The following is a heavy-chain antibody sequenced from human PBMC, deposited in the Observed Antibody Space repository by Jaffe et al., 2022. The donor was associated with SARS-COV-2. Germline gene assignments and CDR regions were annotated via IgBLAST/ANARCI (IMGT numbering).Heavy chain of an antibody. CDR3: ATVTFMIQVFAD. CDR1: GYTLTELP. Sequence: QVHLVQSGAEVKKPGASVTVSCKVSGYTLTELPMHWVRQAPGKGLEWMGGFDPEDVETIYAQKFQGRVTMTEDTSTDTAYMELSSLRSEDTAVYYCATVTFMIQVFADWGQGTLVTVSS. CDR2: FDPEDVET. D-gene: IGHD5-18*01. J-gene: IGHJ4*02. V-gene: IGHV1-24*01.